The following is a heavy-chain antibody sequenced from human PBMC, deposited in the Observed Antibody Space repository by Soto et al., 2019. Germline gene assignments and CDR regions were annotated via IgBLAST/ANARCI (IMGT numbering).Heavy chain of an antibody. CDR2: ISYDVSNK. CDR1: GFTSSSYG. Sequence: GGSLRLSCAASGFTSSSYGMHWVRQAPGKGLEWVAVISYDVSNKYYADSVKGRFTISRDNSKNTLYLQMNSLRAEDTAVYYCPKGVYDSSSWFDPWGQGTRVTVPS. J-gene: IGHJ5*02. D-gene: IGHD3-22*01. CDR3: PKGVYDSSSWFDP. V-gene: IGHV3-30*18.